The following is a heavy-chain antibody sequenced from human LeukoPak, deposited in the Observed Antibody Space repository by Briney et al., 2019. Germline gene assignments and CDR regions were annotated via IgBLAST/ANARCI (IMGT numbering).Heavy chain of an antibody. V-gene: IGHV3-33*01. CDR1: GFTFNTYV. D-gene: IGHD3-10*01. CDR3: ARDFYDSGTRPGSYFDY. J-gene: IGHJ4*02. Sequence: GGSLRLSCEASGFTFNTYVMHWVRQGPGRGLEWVAVIWYEGSNKYYGDSVKSRFTISRDNSKNTLYLQMNSLRADDTAVYYCARDFYDSGTRPGSYFDYWGQGTLVTVSS. CDR2: IWYEGSNK.